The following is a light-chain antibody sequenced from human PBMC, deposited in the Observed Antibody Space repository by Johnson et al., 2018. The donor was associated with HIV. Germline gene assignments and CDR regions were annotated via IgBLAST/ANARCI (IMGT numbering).Light chain of an antibody. J-gene: IGLJ1*01. CDR2: DTI. CDR3: GTWDSSLSAGF. V-gene: IGLV1-51*01. Sequence: QSVLTQPPSVSAAPGQKVTISCSGNSSTIGNNYVSWYQQFPETAPRLVIYDTIKRHSGIPDRFSGSNSGKSATLGITGLQTGDEADYYCGTWDSSLSAGFFGTGTKVTVL. CDR1: SSTIGNNY.